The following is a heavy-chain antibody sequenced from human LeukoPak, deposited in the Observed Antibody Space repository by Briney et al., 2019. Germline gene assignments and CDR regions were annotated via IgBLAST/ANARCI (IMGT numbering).Heavy chain of an antibody. CDR3: ARREGISSTSFWFDP. D-gene: IGHD2-2*01. CDR1: GGSISSGDYY. V-gene: IGHV4-30-4*01. CDR2: IYHSGST. Sequence: SETLSLTCTVSGGSISSGDYYWSWIRQPPGKGLEWIGYIYHSGSTYYNPSLKSRVTISVDRSKDQFSLKLSSVTAADTAVYYCARREGISSTSFWFDPWGQGTLVTVSS. J-gene: IGHJ5*02.